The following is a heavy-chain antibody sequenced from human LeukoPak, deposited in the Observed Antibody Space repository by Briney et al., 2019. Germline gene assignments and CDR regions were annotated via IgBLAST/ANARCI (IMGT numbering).Heavy chain of an antibody. D-gene: IGHD3-10*01. CDR3: AREFGGGFDY. CDR2: IYYSGST. CDR1: GFTFSSYS. J-gene: IGHJ4*02. V-gene: IGHV4-59*01. Sequence: GSLRLSCAASGFTFSSYSMNWIRQPPGKGLEWIGYIYYSGSTNYNPSLKSRVTISVDTSKNQFPLKLSSVTAADTAVYYCAREFGGGFDYWGQGTLVTVSS.